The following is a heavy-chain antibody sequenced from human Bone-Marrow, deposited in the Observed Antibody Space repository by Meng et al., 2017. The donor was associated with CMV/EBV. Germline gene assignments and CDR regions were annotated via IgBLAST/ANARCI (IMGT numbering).Heavy chain of an antibody. Sequence: GGSLRLSCAASGFTFSSYSMNWVRQAPGKGLEWVSSISSSSSYIYYADSVKGRFTISRDNAKNSMYLQMTSLRAEDTAVYYCARDGTQGYCSSTSCSRGVYYYGMDVWGQGTTVTVSS. CDR2: ISSSSSYI. CDR1: GFTFSSYS. J-gene: IGHJ6*02. V-gene: IGHV3-21*01. CDR3: ARDGTQGYCSSTSCSRGVYYYGMDV. D-gene: IGHD2-2*01.